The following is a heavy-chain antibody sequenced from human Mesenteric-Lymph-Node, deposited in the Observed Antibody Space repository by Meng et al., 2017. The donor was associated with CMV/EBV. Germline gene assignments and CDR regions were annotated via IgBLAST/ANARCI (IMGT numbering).Heavy chain of an antibody. V-gene: IGHV3-23*01. D-gene: IGHD1-7*01. CDR3: AKDVWNYAFDY. Sequence: GGSLRLSCAASGFAFSSYAMSWVRQAPGKGLEWVSSIGNSGGDTYYADSVKGRFTISRDNSRNTLYLQINSLRAEDTAVYYCAKDVWNYAFDYWGQGTLVTVSS. J-gene: IGHJ4*02. CDR1: GFAFSSYA. CDR2: IGNSGGDT.